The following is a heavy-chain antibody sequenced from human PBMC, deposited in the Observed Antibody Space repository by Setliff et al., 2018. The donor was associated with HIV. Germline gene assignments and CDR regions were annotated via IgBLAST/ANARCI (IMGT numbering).Heavy chain of an antibody. CDR3: ARDFGGYCSSMSCPGLFDP. Sequence: SVKVSCKASGGTFSSYAISWVRQAPGQGLEWMGGIIPISGTVNYAQRFWGRITITTHESTSTAYMELSSLRSEDTAVYYCARDFGGYCSSMSCPGLFDPWGQGTLVTVSS. J-gene: IGHJ5*02. V-gene: IGHV1-69*05. CDR2: IIPISGTV. D-gene: IGHD2-2*01. CDR1: GGTFSSYA.